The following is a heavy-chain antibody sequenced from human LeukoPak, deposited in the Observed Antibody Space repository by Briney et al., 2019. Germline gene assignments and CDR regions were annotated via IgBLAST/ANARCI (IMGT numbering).Heavy chain of an antibody. CDR2: IIPIFGTA. V-gene: IGHV1-69*01. D-gene: IGHD3-16*01. CDR1: GGTFSSYA. CDR3: ARHRYVQYYFDY. J-gene: IGHJ4*02. Sequence: SVKVSCKASGGTFSSYAISWVRQAPGQGLEWMGGIIPIFGTANYAQKFQGRVTITADESTSTAYMELSSLRSEDTAVYYCARHRYVQYYFDYWGQGTLVTVSS.